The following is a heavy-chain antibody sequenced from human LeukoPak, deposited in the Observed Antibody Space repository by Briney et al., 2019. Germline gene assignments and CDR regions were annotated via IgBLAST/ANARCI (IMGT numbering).Heavy chain of an antibody. CDR2: IRYDGSNK. V-gene: IGHV3-30*02. CDR1: ELTFSNYG. Sequence: PGGSLRHSCAAAELTFSNYGMHWVRQAPGKGLEWVAVIRYDGSNKYYADFVKGRFTISRDNSKNTLYLQMNSLTAEDTAMYYCAKSSSSSCPQDWGQGTLVTVSS. J-gene: IGHJ1*01. D-gene: IGHD2-15*01. CDR3: AKSSSSSCPQD.